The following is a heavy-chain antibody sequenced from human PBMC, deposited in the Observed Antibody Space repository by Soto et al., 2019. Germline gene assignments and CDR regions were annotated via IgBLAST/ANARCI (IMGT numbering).Heavy chain of an antibody. V-gene: IGHV3-49*03. CDR3: TRDRKGYSSPSDY. CDR1: GFTFGDYA. J-gene: IGHJ4*02. D-gene: IGHD6-13*01. Sequence: SLRLSCTASGFTFGDYAMSWFRQAPGKGLEWVGFIRSKAYGGTTEYAASVKGRFTISRDDSKSIAYLQMNSLKTEDTAVYYCTRDRKGYSSPSDYWGQGTLVTVSS. CDR2: IRSKAYGGTT.